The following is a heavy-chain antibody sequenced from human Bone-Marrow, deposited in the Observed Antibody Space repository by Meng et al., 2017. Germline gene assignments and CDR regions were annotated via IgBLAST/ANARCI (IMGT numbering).Heavy chain of an antibody. V-gene: IGHV3-74*01. Sequence: GESLKISCAASGFTFSSSWTHWVRQAPGKGLEWVSRISSDGSATSYADSVKGRFTSSRDNAKSTLYLQMSSLRDEDTAVYYCSRGVSYYSDYWGRGTLVTVSS. CDR3: SRGVSYYSDY. J-gene: IGHJ4*02. CDR1: GFTFSSSW. CDR2: ISSDGSAT. D-gene: IGHD2-8*01.